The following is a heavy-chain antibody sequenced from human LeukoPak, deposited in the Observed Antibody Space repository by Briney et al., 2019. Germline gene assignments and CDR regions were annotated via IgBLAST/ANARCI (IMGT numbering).Heavy chain of an antibody. D-gene: IGHD3-10*01. Sequence: ASVKVSYKASGYTFTSYYIHWVREAPGQGLEWMGLINPSGGSPIYAQKFQGRVTMTRDMSTSTVYMDLSSLRSADTAVYYCASSLWLGESVFDYWGQGTLVTVSS. CDR3: ASSLWLGESVFDY. V-gene: IGHV1-46*01. CDR1: GYTFTSYY. J-gene: IGHJ4*02. CDR2: INPSGGSP.